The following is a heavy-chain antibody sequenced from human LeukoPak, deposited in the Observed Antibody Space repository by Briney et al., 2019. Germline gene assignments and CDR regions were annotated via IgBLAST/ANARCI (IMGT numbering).Heavy chain of an antibody. J-gene: IGHJ6*03. D-gene: IGHD3-22*01. CDR3: ARGYYYDSSGYYSRVLYMDV. CDR2: IIPIFGTA. V-gene: IGHV1-69*06. CDR1: GGTFNSYA. Sequence: GASVKVSCKASGGTFNSYAITWVRQDPGQGLEWMGGIIPIFGTANYAQKFQGRVTITADKSTSTAYMELSSLRSEDTAVYYCARGYYYDSSGYYSRVLYMDVWGKGTTVTVSS.